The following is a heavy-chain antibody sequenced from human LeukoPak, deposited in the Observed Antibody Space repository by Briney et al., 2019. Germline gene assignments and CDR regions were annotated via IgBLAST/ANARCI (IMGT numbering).Heavy chain of an antibody. V-gene: IGHV3-48*03. D-gene: IGHD3-10*01. CDR1: GFTFSSYE. CDR2: ISSSGSTI. CDR3: ARAYYYGSGTAGDY. J-gene: IGHJ4*02. Sequence: GGSLRLSCAASGFTFSSYEMNWVRQAPGKGLEWVSYISSSGSTIYYVDSVKGRFTISRDNAKNSLYLQMNSLRAEDTAVYYCARAYYYGSGTAGDYWGQGTLVTVSS.